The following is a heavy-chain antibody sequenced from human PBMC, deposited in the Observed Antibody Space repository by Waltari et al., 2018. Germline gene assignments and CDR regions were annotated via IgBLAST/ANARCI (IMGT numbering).Heavy chain of an antibody. CDR1: GITFSGAW. V-gene: IGHV3-7*01. D-gene: IGHD3-3*01. J-gene: IGHJ5*02. CDR3: ARRVESPLDYDFWSGYYWGWFDP. CDR2: IKQDGSEK. Sequence: EVQLVESGGGLVQPGGSLRLSCAASGITFSGAWMSWVRQAPGKALEWVANIKQDGSEKYYVDSVKGRFTISRDNTKNSLYLQMNSLRAEDTAVYYCARRVESPLDYDFWSGYYWGWFDPWGQGTLVTVSS.